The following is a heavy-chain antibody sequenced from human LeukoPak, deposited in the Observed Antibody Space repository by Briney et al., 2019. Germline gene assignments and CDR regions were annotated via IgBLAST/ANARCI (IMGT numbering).Heavy chain of an antibody. D-gene: IGHD3-22*01. CDR2: ISGSGETT. CDR1: GLTFSTYV. V-gene: IGHV3-23*01. Sequence: PGGSLRLSCAASGLTFSTYVMSWVRQAPGKGLELVSGISGSGETTYYADSVRGRFTISRDNSKNTLYLQMNSLRVGDSAVYYCAKVGNYYDSSGDAFDIWGQGTMVTVSS. J-gene: IGHJ3*02. CDR3: AKVGNYYDSSGDAFDI.